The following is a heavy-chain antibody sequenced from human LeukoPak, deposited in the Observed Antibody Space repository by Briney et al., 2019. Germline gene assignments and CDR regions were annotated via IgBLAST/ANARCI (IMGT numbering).Heavy chain of an antibody. J-gene: IGHJ5*01. CDR1: GFTFSSYG. CDR2: IWDDGGTK. CDR3: AREGLTGSTNWFDS. D-gene: IGHD1-7*01. Sequence: PGGSLRLSCVVSGFTFSSYGMHWVRQAPGKGLEWVAVIWDDGGTKYYSDSVKGRFTISRDNSKSTLYLEMNSLRVEDTAVCYCAREGLTGSTNWFDSWGQGTLATVSS. V-gene: IGHV3-33*01.